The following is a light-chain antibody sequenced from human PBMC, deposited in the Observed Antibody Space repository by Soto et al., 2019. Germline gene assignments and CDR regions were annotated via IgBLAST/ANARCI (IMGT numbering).Light chain of an antibody. CDR3: QQYSSSPIT. Sequence: EIVLTQSPGTLSLSPGERATLSCRASQSVSRTNLAWYQQKPGQAPRLLIYGASSRATGIPDRFSGSGSGTDFSLTISRLDPEDFAVYYCQQYSSSPITFGQGTRLEI. J-gene: IGKJ5*01. CDR1: QSVSRTN. V-gene: IGKV3-20*01. CDR2: GAS.